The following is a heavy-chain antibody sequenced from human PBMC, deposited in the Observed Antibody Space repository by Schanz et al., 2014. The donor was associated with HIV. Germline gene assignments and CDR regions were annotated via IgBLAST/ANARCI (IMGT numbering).Heavy chain of an antibody. D-gene: IGHD2-21*02. J-gene: IGHJ1*01. V-gene: IGHV4-34*02. CDR3: ARGSSGGDSAAEYFRH. CDR2: INHSGST. CDR1: GDSLSDNY. Sequence: QVRLQQWGAGLLKPSETLTLTCAVYGDSLSDNYWTWIRQPPGKGLEWIGEINHSGSTTYNPSLKSRVAISVDTSKNQFSLSLGSVTAADTAIYFCARGSSGGDSAAEYFRHWGQGTLVTVSS.